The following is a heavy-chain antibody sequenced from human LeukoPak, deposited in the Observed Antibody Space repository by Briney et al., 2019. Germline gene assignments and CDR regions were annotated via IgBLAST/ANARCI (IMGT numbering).Heavy chain of an antibody. Sequence: ASVKVSCKASGYTFTGYYMHWVRQAPGQGLEWMGLINPNSGGTNYAQKFQGRVTMTRDTSISTAYMELSRLRSDDTAVYYCSRTRGIAAAGRVWFDPWGQGTLVTVSS. V-gene: IGHV1-2*02. D-gene: IGHD6-13*01. CDR2: INPNSGGT. J-gene: IGHJ5*02. CDR3: SRTRGIAAAGRVWFDP. CDR1: GYTFTGYY.